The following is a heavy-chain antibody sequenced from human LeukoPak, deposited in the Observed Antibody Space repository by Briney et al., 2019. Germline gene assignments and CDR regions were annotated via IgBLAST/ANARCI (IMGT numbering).Heavy chain of an antibody. Sequence: PGGSLRLSCAASGFTFSSYWMSWVRQAPGKGLEWVANIKQDGSEKYYVDSVKGRFTISRDNAKNSLYLQMNSLRAEDTAVYYCARHKYSSGWYEGLDAFDIWGQGTMVTVSS. CDR3: ARHKYSSGWYEGLDAFDI. CDR1: GFTFSSYW. J-gene: IGHJ3*02. V-gene: IGHV3-7*01. D-gene: IGHD6-13*01. CDR2: IKQDGSEK.